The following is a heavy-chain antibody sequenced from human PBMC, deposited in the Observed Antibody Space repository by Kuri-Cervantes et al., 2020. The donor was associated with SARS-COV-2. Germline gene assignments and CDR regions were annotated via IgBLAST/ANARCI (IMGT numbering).Heavy chain of an antibody. CDR2: IYTSGST. J-gene: IGHJ6*03. CDR1: GGSISSGSYY. D-gene: IGHD3-16*01. Sequence: SETLSLTCTVSGGSISSGSYYWSWIRQPAGKGLEWIGHIYTSGSTNYNPSLKSQVTMSVDTSKNQFSLKLSSVTAADTAVYYCARAKGETYYYYDMDVWGKGTTVTVSS. V-gene: IGHV4-61*09. CDR3: ARAKGETYYYYDMDV.